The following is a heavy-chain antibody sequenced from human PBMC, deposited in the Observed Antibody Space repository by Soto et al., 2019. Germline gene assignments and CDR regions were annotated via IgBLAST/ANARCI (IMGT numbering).Heavy chain of an antibody. J-gene: IGHJ4*02. CDR3: AKKFGRYCNNGVCYSDIDY. CDR2: ISGSGGST. Sequence: PGGSLRLSCAASGFTFSSYAMSWVRQAPGKGLEWVSAISGSGGSTYYADSVKGRFTISRDNSKNTLYLQMNSLRAEDTAVYYCAKKFGRYCNNGVCYSDIDYWGQGPLVTVYS. CDR1: GFTFSSYA. D-gene: IGHD2-8*01. V-gene: IGHV3-23*01.